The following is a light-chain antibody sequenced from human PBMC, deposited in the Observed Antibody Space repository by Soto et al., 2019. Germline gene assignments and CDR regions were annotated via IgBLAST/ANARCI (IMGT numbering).Light chain of an antibody. CDR2: SAS. CDR3: QHYNDWRWT. CDR1: KDISNK. J-gene: IGKJ1*01. V-gene: IGKV3-15*01. Sequence: ETVMTQSPATLSVSPGEGVTLSCRASKDISNKLAWYQQKPGQAPRLLLYSASTRATGVPARFSGSGSGTEFTLSISSLQSEDFAVYHFQHYNDWRWTFGQGTKVEIK.